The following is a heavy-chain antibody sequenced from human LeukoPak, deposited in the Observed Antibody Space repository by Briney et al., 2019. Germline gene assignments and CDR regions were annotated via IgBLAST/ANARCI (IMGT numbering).Heavy chain of an antibody. D-gene: IGHD4-17*01. CDR2: INPSGGGT. J-gene: IGHJ6*02. Sequence: ASVKVSCKASGYTFTDYYIHWVRQAPGQGLEWMGIINPSGGGTSYAQKFQGRVTMTRETSTSTVYMELSSLRSEDTAVYYCARRGDYGDSLSYYTMDVWGQGTTVTVS. CDR3: ARRGDYGDSLSYYTMDV. V-gene: IGHV1-46*01. CDR1: GYTFTDYY.